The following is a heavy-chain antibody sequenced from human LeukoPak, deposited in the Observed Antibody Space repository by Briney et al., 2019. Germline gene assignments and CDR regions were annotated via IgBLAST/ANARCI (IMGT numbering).Heavy chain of an antibody. CDR1: GGSISSSNW. V-gene: IGHV4-4*02. J-gene: IGHJ3*02. CDR3: ARSVSGSYGAFDI. D-gene: IGHD1-26*01. CDR2: IYHSGST. Sequence: SGTLSLTCAVSGGSISSSNWYSWVREPPGKGLECIGEIYHSGSTNYNPSLKSRVTISVDKSMTQFSLKLGSVTAADTAVYYCARSVSGSYGAFDIWGQGTIVTVSS.